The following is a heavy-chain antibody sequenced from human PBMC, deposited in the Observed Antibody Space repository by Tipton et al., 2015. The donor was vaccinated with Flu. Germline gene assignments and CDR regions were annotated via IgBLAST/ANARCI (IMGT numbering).Heavy chain of an antibody. CDR2: ISKSGSTI. J-gene: IGHJ4*02. CDR1: GFTFSNYE. Sequence: SLGLSCTASGFTFSNYEMNWVRQAPGKGLEWVSYISKSGSTIYYADSVKGRFTISRDNAKNSLHLQMNSLRAEDTAVYYCATEVVVTNWGQGTLVTVSS. CDR3: ATEVVVTN. V-gene: IGHV3-48*03. D-gene: IGHD3-22*01.